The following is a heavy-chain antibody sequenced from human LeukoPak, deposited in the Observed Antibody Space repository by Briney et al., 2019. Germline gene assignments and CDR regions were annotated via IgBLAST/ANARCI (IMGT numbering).Heavy chain of an antibody. V-gene: IGHV1-18*04. Sequence: ASVKVSCKASGYTFTSYGISWVRQAPGQGLEWMGCISAYNGNTNYAQKLQGRVTMTTDTSTSTAYMELRSLRSDDTAVYYCAREKSRGYSYGRTNWFDSWGQGTLVTVSS. CDR1: GYTFTSYG. CDR2: ISAYNGNT. CDR3: AREKSRGYSYGRTNWFDS. J-gene: IGHJ5*01. D-gene: IGHD5-18*01.